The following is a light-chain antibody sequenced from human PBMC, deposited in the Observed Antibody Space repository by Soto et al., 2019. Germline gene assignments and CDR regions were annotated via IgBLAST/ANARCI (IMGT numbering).Light chain of an antibody. Sequence: EIVLTQSPATLSLSPGERATLSCRASQSVSSYLAWYQQKPGQAPRLLMYEASNRATGIPARFSGGGSGTDFTLTISGLQSEDSAVYFCQQYKSWPITFGQGTRLEIK. V-gene: IGKV3-11*01. CDR3: QQYKSWPIT. J-gene: IGKJ5*01. CDR1: QSVSSY. CDR2: EAS.